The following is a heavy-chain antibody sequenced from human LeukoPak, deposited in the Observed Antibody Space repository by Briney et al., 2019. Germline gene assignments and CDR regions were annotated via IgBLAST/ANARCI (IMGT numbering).Heavy chain of an antibody. CDR3: ARVSSIYYDFWSGYFVWDY. Sequence: GGSLRLSCAASGFTFSSYSMNWVRQAPGKGLEWVSSISSSSSYIYYADSVKGRFTISRDNAKNSLYLQMNSLRAEDTAVYYCARVSSIYYDFWSGYFVWDYWGQGTLVTVSS. CDR2: ISSSSSYI. D-gene: IGHD3-3*01. J-gene: IGHJ4*02. CDR1: GFTFSSYS. V-gene: IGHV3-21*01.